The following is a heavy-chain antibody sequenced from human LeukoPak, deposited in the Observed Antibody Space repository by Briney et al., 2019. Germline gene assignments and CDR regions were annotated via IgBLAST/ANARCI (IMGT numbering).Heavy chain of an antibody. CDR2: INPNSGGT. Sequence: ASVKVSCKASGGTFSSYAINWVRQAPGQGLEWMGRINPNSGGTNYAQKFQGRVTMTRDTSISTAYMELSRLRSDDTAVYYCARDLYDILTGYYTPLWNYWGQGTLVTVSS. CDR1: GGTFSSYA. CDR3: ARDLYDILTGYYTPLWNY. V-gene: IGHV1-2*02. J-gene: IGHJ4*02. D-gene: IGHD3-9*01.